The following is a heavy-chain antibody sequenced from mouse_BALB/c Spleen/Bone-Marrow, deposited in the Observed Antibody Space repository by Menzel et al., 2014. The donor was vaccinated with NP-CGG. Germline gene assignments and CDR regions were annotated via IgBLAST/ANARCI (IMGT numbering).Heavy chain of an antibody. CDR3: ARVIYWYFDV. CDR1: GYTFSNYW. V-gene: IGHV1-9*01. J-gene: IGHJ1*01. Sequence: VQLQQSGAELMEPGASVKISCKSTGYTFSNYWIEWIKQRPGHGLEWIGEILPGSGNTDYNENFKVKATFTADTSSNTAYMQLSSLTSEDSAVYYCARVIYWYFDVWGAGTTVTVSS. CDR2: ILPGSGNT.